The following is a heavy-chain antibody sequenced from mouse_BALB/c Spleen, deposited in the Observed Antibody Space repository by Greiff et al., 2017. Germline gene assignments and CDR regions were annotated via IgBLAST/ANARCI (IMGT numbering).Heavy chain of an antibody. V-gene: IGHV5-17*02. CDR2: ISSGSSTI. J-gene: IGHJ3*01. Sequence: EVKVVESGGGLVQPGGSRKLSCAASGFTFSSFGMHWVRQAPEKGLEWVAYISSGSSTIYYADTVKGRFTISRDNPKNTLFLQMTSLRSEDTAMYYCARTYYRYDPAWFAYWGQGTLVTVSA. D-gene: IGHD2-14*01. CDR1: GFTFSSFG. CDR3: ARTYYRYDPAWFAY.